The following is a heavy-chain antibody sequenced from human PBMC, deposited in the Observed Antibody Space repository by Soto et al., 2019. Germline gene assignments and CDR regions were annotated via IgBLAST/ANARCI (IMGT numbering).Heavy chain of an antibody. Sequence: PGESLKISCQGSGFSFSSYWIGWVRQMPGKGLEWMAFIDPHSNTRYSPSFEGQITISADKSISTAHLQWSSLKASDTAIYYCARDILTGYDYWGQGTLVTVSS. CDR2: IDPHSNT. V-gene: IGHV5-51*01. CDR1: GFSFSSYW. D-gene: IGHD3-9*01. J-gene: IGHJ4*02. CDR3: ARDILTGYDY.